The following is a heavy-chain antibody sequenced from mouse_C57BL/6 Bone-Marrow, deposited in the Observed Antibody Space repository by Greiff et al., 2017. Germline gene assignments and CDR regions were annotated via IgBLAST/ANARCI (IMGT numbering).Heavy chain of an antibody. J-gene: IGHJ1*03. CDR3: TRVHDGYLLYWYFDV. Sequence: EVKLMESGEGLVKPGGSLKLSCAASGFTFSSYAMSWVRQTPEKRLEWVAYISSGGDYIYYADTVKGRFTISRDNARNTLYLQMSSLKSEDTAMYYCTRVHDGYLLYWYFDVWGTGTTVTVSS. D-gene: IGHD2-3*01. V-gene: IGHV5-9-1*02. CDR2: ISSGGDYI. CDR1: GFTFSSYA.